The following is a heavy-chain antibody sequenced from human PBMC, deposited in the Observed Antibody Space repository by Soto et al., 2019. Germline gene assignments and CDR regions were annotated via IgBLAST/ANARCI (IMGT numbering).Heavy chain of an antibody. V-gene: IGHV4-34*01. Sequence: PSETLSLTCGVYGGSFSGYQWNWIRQSPGQGLEWIGEINHSGTTKYNPSLESRINLSVDTSKKQFSLKMFSVTAAYTAIYYCARGWRFDPWGQGTQVTVSS. CDR1: GGSFSGYQ. CDR2: INHSGTT. D-gene: IGHD1-1*01. J-gene: IGHJ5*02. CDR3: ARGWRFDP.